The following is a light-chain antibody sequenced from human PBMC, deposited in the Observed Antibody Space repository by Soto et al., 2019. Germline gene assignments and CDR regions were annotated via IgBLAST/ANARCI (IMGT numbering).Light chain of an antibody. CDR1: SSDVGGYNY. CDR3: SSYTSSSTLVV. Sequence: QSALTQPASXXGSPXXXXTISCTGTSSDVGGYNYVSWYQQHPGKAPKLMIYDVSNRPSGVSNRFSGSKSGNTASLTISGLQAEDEADYYCSSYTSSSTLVVFGGGTKLTVL. V-gene: IGLV2-14*01. J-gene: IGLJ2*01. CDR2: DVS.